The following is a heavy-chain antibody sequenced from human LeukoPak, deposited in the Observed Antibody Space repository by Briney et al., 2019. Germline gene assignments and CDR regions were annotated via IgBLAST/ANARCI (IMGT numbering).Heavy chain of an antibody. CDR1: GGSISSYY. CDR3: ARHGSRAVAGFLDY. Sequence: SETLSLTCTVSGGSISSYYWSWIRQSPGKGLERIGYIFYSGSTYCNPSLTSRVSISLDTSKNQFSLRLTSVTAADTAVYYCARHGSRAVAGFLDYWGQGTLVTVSS. D-gene: IGHD6-19*01. CDR2: IFYSGST. J-gene: IGHJ4*02. V-gene: IGHV4-59*08.